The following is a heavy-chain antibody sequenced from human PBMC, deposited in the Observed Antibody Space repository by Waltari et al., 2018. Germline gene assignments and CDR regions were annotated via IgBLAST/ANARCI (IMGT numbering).Heavy chain of an antibody. D-gene: IGHD5-12*01. V-gene: IGHV4-39*01. Sequence: LQLQESGPGLVKPSETLSLTCSVSGGSIRRNRHYWGWIRQSPGQGLEWIGTVSYIGATYTSPSLKSRVTISRDTSKNQLSLILDSVTASDTAVYYCATYIGASIGTAAFDVWGQGTMVTVYS. CDR2: VSYIGAT. J-gene: IGHJ3*01. CDR3: ATYIGASIGTAAFDV. CDR1: GGSIRRNRHY.